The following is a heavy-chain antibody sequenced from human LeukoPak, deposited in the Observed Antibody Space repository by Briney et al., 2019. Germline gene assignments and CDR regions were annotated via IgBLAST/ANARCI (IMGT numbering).Heavy chain of an antibody. Sequence: GGSLRLSCAASGFTFSSYSMNWVRQAPGKGLEWVSHISSSSGTIYYADSVKGRFTISRDNAKNSLYLQMNSLRGEDTAVYYCARDNSRGYSGDFDCWGQGTLVTVSS. CDR1: GFTFSSYS. J-gene: IGHJ4*02. D-gene: IGHD5-12*01. CDR2: ISSSSGTI. CDR3: ARDNSRGYSGDFDC. V-gene: IGHV3-48*01.